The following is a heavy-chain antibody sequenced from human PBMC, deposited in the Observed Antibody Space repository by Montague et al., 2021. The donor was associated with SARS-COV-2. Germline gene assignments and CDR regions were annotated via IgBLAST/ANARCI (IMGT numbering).Heavy chain of an antibody. J-gene: IGHJ5*02. D-gene: IGHD3-3*02. CDR3: ARIPHTPGRWVLVSRGASVPQSFWFDP. CDR1: GGSISSYY. CDR2: INYSGST. V-gene: IGHV4-59*01. Sequence: SETLSLTCTVYGGSISSYYWSWIRQPPGKGLEWIWYINYSGSTNYNPSLKSRVTISVDTSKNQFSLKLSSVTAADTAVYYCARIPHTPGRWVLVSRGASVPQSFWFDPWGQGTLVTVSS.